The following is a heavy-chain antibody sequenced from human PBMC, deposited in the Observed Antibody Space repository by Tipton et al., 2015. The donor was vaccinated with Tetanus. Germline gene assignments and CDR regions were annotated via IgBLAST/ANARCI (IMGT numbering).Heavy chain of an antibody. J-gene: IGHJ6*03. V-gene: IGHV4-39*01. CDR3: ARHVEQLVPYYYYYMDV. D-gene: IGHD6-6*01. Sequence: TLSLTCTVSGGSISSSSYYWGWIRQPPGKGLEWIGSIYYSGSTYYNPSLKSQLTISVDTSKNQFSLKLSSVTAADTAVYYCARHVEQLVPYYYYYMDVWGEGTTVTVSS. CDR1: GGSISSSSYY. CDR2: IYYSGST.